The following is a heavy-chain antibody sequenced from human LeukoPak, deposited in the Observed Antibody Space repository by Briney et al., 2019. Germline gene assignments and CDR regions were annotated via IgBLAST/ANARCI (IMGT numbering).Heavy chain of an antibody. D-gene: IGHD6-19*01. J-gene: IGHJ4*02. CDR1: GFTFRTSW. Sequence: GGSLRLSCAASGFTFRTSWIHWVRQAPGRGLEWISRINPDGSGSAYADSLKGRLTISRDNARNTVDLQMNSVRADDTAVYYCVRGSSDWKGMDIWGQGTLVTVSS. V-gene: IGHV3-74*01. CDR2: INPDGSGS. CDR3: VRGSSDWKGMDI.